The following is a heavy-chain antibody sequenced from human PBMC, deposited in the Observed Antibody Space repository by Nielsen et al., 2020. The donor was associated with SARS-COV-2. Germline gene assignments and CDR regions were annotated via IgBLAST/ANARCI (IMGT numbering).Heavy chain of an antibody. D-gene: IGHD6-13*01. CDR3: AKDGAEEQQLGPFDY. Sequence: GGSLRLSCAASGFTFSSYAMSWVRQAPGKGLEWVSAISGSGGSTYYADSVKGRFTISRDNSKNTLYLQMNSLRAEDTAVYYCAKDGAEEQQLGPFDYWGQGTLVTVSS. CDR1: GFTFSSYA. V-gene: IGHV3-23*01. J-gene: IGHJ4*02. CDR2: ISGSGGST.